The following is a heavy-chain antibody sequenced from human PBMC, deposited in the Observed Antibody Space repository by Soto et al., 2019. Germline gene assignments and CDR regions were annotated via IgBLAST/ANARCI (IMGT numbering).Heavy chain of an antibody. D-gene: IGHD2-2*01. CDR3: ARGGGSTKVDY. V-gene: IGHV4-31*03. CDR2: TANSGST. J-gene: IGHJ4*02. Sequence: QVQLQESGPGLVKPSQTLSLTCTVSGGSITSSGYYWSWIRQHPGEGLEWIGFTANSGSTSYNPSLISRVTISVDTSSNQFSPTLKSVAAADTAVYYCARGGGSTKVDYWGQGTLVTVSP. CDR1: GGSITSSGYY.